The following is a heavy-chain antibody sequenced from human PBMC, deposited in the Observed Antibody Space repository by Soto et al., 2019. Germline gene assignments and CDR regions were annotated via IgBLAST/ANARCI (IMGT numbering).Heavy chain of an antibody. D-gene: IGHD2-2*01. Sequence: QVQLVQSGGEVKEPGASVKVPCKASGYRFSTYGISWVRQAPGQGLEWVGWISPENGNTKYAQRIQGRVTMTTDTXETXAXMELRSLRSDDTAVYYCARANARMSERAYYDYGMDVWGQGTTVTVS. J-gene: IGHJ6*02. V-gene: IGHV1-18*01. CDR1: GYRFSTYG. CDR3: ARANARMSERAYYDYGMDV. CDR2: ISPENGNT.